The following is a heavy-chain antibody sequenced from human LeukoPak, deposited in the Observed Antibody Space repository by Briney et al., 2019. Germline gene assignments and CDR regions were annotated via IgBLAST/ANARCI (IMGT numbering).Heavy chain of an antibody. J-gene: IGHJ4*02. CDR2: ISYDGSNK. CDR1: GFTFSGYG. Sequence: GGSLRLSCAASGFTFSGYGMHWVRQAPGKGLEWVAVISYDGSNKYYADSVKGRFTISRDNSKNTLYLQMNSLRAEDTAVYYCAKDGGWWELLGGFLDYWGQGTLVTVSS. CDR3: AKDGGWWELLGGFLDY. V-gene: IGHV3-30*18. D-gene: IGHD1-26*01.